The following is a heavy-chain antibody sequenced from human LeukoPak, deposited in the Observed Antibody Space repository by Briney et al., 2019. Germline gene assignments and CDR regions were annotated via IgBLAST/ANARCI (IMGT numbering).Heavy chain of an antibody. CDR3: ARGEYDILTGYYIWFDY. Sequence: ASVKVSCKASGYTLSDYYLHWVRQAPGQGLEWMGWINTISGDTNSAQKFQGRVTITRNTSISTAYMELSSLRSEDTAVYYCARGEYDILTGYYIWFDYWGQGTLVTVSS. J-gene: IGHJ4*02. V-gene: IGHV1-2*02. D-gene: IGHD3-9*01. CDR1: GYTLSDYY. CDR2: INTISGDT.